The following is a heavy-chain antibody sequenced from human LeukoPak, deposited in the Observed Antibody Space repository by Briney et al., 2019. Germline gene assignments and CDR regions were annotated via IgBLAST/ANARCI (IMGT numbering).Heavy chain of an antibody. J-gene: IGHJ4*02. Sequence: ASVKVSCKVSGYTLTELSMHWVRQAPGKGLEWMGGFDPEDGETIYAQKFQGRVTITRDTSASTAYMELSSLRSEDTAVYYCARTYYYDSSGSFDYWGQGTLVTVSS. V-gene: IGHV1-24*01. D-gene: IGHD3-22*01. CDR1: GYTLTELS. CDR2: FDPEDGET. CDR3: ARTYYYDSSGSFDY.